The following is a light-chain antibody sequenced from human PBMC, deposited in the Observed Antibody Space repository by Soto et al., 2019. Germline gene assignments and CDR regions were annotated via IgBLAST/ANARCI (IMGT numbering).Light chain of an antibody. Sequence: QSVLTQPPSASGTPGQSVTISCSGSSSNIGSNYVYWYQHLTGTAPKLLIYRNNQRPSGVPDRFSGSKSGTSASLAISGLRSEDEADYYCATWDDSLSNYVFGTGTQLTVL. CDR1: SSNIGSNY. J-gene: IGLJ1*01. CDR2: RNN. CDR3: ATWDDSLSNYV. V-gene: IGLV1-47*01.